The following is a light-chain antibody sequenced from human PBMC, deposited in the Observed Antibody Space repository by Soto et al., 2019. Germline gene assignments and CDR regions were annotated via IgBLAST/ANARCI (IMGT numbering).Light chain of an antibody. Sequence: QSVLTQPASVSGSPGQSITISCTGTSSDVGDYNYVSWYQQHPGKAPKLMIFDVSNRPSGVSNRFSGSKSGNTASLTISGLQAEREAEYYCSSYTSSSTYVFGTGTKVTVL. CDR1: SSDVGDYNY. CDR2: DVS. J-gene: IGLJ1*01. V-gene: IGLV2-14*01. CDR3: SSYTSSSTYV.